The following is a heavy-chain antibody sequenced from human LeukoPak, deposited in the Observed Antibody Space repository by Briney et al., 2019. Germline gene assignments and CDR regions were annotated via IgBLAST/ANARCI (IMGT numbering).Heavy chain of an antibody. CDR1: GYNFNTYW. D-gene: IGHD6-19*01. Sequence: GESLKISCKGSGYNFNTYWIGWVRQMPGKGLEWMGIIYPDDSDARYSPSFQGQVTISADKSISTAFLQWSSLKASDTATYYCATLSSGWCFNFWGQGTLVTVSS. V-gene: IGHV5-51*01. J-gene: IGHJ4*02. CDR2: IYPDDSDA. CDR3: ATLSSGWCFNF.